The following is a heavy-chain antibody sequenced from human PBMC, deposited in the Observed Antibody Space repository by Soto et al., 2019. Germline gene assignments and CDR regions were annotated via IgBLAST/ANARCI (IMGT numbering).Heavy chain of an antibody. D-gene: IGHD5-18*01. CDR2: LIPIFGTA. CDR1: GGTFSSTA. J-gene: IGHJ4*02. CDR3: ATGGRGYSSAPRFYFEF. Sequence: QVQLVQSGAEVKKPGSSVKVTCKASGGTFSSTAISWVLQAPGQGLEWMGGLIPIFGTAHYEHKFQGRVTITAYESTSTASMELSSLKSEDTDVYYGATGGRGYSSAPRFYFEFWGQGTLVTVSS. V-gene: IGHV1-69*12.